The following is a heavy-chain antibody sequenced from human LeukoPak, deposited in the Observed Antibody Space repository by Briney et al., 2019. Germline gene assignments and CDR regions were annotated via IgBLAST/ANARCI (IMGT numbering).Heavy chain of an antibody. CDR1: GYSFATYW. Sequence: GESLKISCKGPGYSFATYWIGWVRQMPGQGLEWMGIIFPGDSDTRYSPSFQGQDTISADKSISTAYLQWSSLKASDTAIYYCASEYCSGGNCYFDYWGQGTLVTVSS. CDR2: IFPGDSDT. J-gene: IGHJ4*02. V-gene: IGHV5-51*01. D-gene: IGHD2-15*01. CDR3: ASEYCSGGNCYFDY.